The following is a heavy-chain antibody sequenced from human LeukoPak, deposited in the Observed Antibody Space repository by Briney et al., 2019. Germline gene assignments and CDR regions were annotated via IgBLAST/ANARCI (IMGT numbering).Heavy chain of an antibody. CDR3: ARRRYSLAAFDI. J-gene: IGHJ3*02. D-gene: IGHD5-18*01. V-gene: IGHV4-34*01. Sequence: SETLSLTCAVYGGSFSGYYWSWIRQPPGKGLEWIGEINHSGSTNYNPSLKSRVTISVDTSKNQFSLKLSSVTAADTAVYYCARRRYSLAAFDIWGQGTMVTVSS. CDR1: GGSFSGYY. CDR2: INHSGST.